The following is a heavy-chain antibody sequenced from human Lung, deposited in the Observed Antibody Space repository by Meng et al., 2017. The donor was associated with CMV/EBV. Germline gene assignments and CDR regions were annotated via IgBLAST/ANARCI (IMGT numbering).Heavy chain of an antibody. CDR3: ARLRFLEWLPLDAFDI. V-gene: IGHV4-34*01. CDR2: INHSGST. J-gene: IGHJ3*02. Sequence: GSLRLXCAVYGGSFSGYYWSWIRQPPGKGLEWIGEINHSGSTNYNPSLKSRVTISVDTSKNQFSLKLSSVTASDTAVYYCARLRFLEWLPLDAFDIWGQGTMVTVSS. D-gene: IGHD3-3*01. CDR1: GGSFSGYY.